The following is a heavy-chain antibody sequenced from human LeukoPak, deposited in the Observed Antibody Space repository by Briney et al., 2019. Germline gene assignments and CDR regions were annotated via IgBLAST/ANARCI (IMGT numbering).Heavy chain of an antibody. J-gene: IGHJ4*02. CDR1: GGTFSSYA. V-gene: IGHV1-69*13. CDR3: ARAGYYYDSSGYYYPFDY. CDR2: IIPIFGTA. D-gene: IGHD3-22*01. Sequence: ASVKVSCKASGGTFSSYAISWVRQAPGQGLEWMGGIIPIFGTANYAHKFQGRVTITADESTSTAYMELSSLRSEDTAVYYCARAGYYYDSSGYYYPFDYWGQGTLVTVSS.